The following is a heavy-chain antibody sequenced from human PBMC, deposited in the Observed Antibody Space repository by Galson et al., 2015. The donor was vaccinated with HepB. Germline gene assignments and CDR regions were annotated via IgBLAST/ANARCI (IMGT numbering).Heavy chain of an antibody. V-gene: IGHV3-30*03. CDR1: GFTFSTFG. Sequence: SLRLSCAASGFTFSTFGMHWVRQAPGKGLEWVAVIANDGSVKYYVGSVKGRFTISRDNSKNTLYLQMESLKPEDTAVYYCAREATWYAFDIWGRGTMVTVSS. D-gene: IGHD2-8*01. J-gene: IGHJ3*02. CDR2: IANDGSVK. CDR3: AREATWYAFDI.